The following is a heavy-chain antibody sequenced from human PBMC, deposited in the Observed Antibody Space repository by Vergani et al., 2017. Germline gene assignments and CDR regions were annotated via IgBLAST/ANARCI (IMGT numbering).Heavy chain of an antibody. J-gene: IGHJ6*02. CDR2: INSDGSST. CDR1: GFTFSSYW. Sequence: EVQLLESGGGLVQPGGSLRLSCAASGFTFSSYWMHWVRQAPGKGLVWVSRINSDGSSTSYADSVKGRFTISRDNAKNSLYLQMNSLRAEDTAVYYCAYGHAEHYYYYGMDVWGQGTTVTVSS. V-gene: IGHV3-74*02. D-gene: IGHD4-17*01. CDR3: AYGHAEHYYYYGMDV.